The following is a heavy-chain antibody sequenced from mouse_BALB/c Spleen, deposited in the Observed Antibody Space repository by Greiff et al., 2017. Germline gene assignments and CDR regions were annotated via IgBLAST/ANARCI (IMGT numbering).Heavy chain of an antibody. V-gene: IGHV5-6-4*01. CDR2: ISSGGSYT. D-gene: IGHD2-4*01. Sequence: EVMLVESGGGLVKPGGSLKLSCAASGFTFSSYTMSWVRQTPEKRLEWVATISSGGSYTYYPDSVKGRFTISRDNAKNTLYLQMSSLKSEDTAMYYCTRDLFDYDGGFAYWGQGTLVTVSA. CDR1: GFTFSSYT. CDR3: TRDLFDYDGGFAY. J-gene: IGHJ3*01.